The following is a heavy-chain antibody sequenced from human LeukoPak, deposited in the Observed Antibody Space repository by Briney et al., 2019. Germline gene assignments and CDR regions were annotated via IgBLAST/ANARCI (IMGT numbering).Heavy chain of an antibody. D-gene: IGHD6-19*01. CDR1: GGSISSYY. V-gene: IGHV4-4*07. CDR2: IYTSGST. Sequence: SETLSLTCTVSGGSISSYYWSWIRQPAGKGLEWIGRIYTSGSTNYNPSLKSRVTMSVDTSKYQFSLKLSSVTAADTAVYYCARAKAGSSSGFQYYFDYWGQGTLVTVSS. CDR3: ARAKAGSSSGFQYYFDY. J-gene: IGHJ4*02.